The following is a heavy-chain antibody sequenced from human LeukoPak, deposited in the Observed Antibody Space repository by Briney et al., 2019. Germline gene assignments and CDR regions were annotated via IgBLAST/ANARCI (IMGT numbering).Heavy chain of an antibody. CDR1: DGSISSHY. CDR2: IYYSGST. J-gene: IGHJ4*02. Sequence: PSQTLSLTCTVSDGSISSHYWSWIRQPPGKGLEWIGYIYYSGSTSYNSSLKSRVTISVDTSKNQFSLKLSSVTAADTAVYYCARDSLKNGYNYDYFDYWGQGTLVTVSS. CDR3: ARDSLKNGYNYDYFDY. D-gene: IGHD5-24*01. V-gene: IGHV4-59*11.